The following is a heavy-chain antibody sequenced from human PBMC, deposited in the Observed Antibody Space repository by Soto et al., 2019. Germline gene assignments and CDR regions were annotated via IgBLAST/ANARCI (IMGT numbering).Heavy chain of an antibody. J-gene: IGHJ4*02. CDR2: MYNSGST. CDR1: GGSVSSGSYY. V-gene: IGHV4-61*01. Sequence: SETLSLTCTVSGGSVSSGSYYWSWIRQPPGKGLEWIGYMYNSGSTNYNPSLKSRVIISVDTSKNQFSLKLSSETAADTAVYYCARVSSGWYYFDYWGQGTLVTVSS. CDR3: ARVSSGWYYFDY. D-gene: IGHD6-19*01.